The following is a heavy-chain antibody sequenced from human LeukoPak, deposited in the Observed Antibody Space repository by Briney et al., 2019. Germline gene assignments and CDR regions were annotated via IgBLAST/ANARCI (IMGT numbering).Heavy chain of an antibody. CDR1: GFTFSSYS. Sequence: GGSLRLSCAASGFTFSSYSMNWVRQAPGKGLEWVSSISSSSSYIYYADSVKGRFTISRDNAKNSLYQQMNSLRAEDTAVYYCARGPPVLGYCSGGSCYSDAFDIWGQGTMVTVSS. D-gene: IGHD2-15*01. J-gene: IGHJ3*02. V-gene: IGHV3-21*01. CDR2: ISSSSSYI. CDR3: ARGPPVLGYCSGGSCYSDAFDI.